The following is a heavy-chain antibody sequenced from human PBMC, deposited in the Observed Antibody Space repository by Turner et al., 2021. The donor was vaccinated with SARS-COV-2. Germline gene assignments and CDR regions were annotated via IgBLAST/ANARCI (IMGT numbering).Heavy chain of an antibody. J-gene: IGHJ2*01. CDR3: ARLDYDFWSGYPDRGYFDL. V-gene: IGHV4-39*01. Sequence: QLQLQESGPGLVKPSETLSLTCTVSGGSISSSRYYWGWIRQPPGKGLEWIGSIYYSGSTNYNPSLKSRVTISVDTSKNQFSLKLSSVTAADTAVYYCARLDYDFWSGYPDRGYFDLWGRGTLDTVSS. D-gene: IGHD3-3*01. CDR1: GGSISSSRYY. CDR2: IYYSGST.